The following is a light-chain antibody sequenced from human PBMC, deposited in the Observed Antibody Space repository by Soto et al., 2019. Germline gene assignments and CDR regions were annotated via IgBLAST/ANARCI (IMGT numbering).Light chain of an antibody. J-gene: IGKJ1*01. Sequence: EIVMTQSPATLSVSPGERATLSCRASQSVGSDLAWYQQKPGQAPRLLISAVSTGATGVPARFSGSGSGTEFTLTINSLQSEDCATYYCQQYHTWPVTFGRGTKVDIK. CDR2: AVS. CDR3: QQYHTWPVT. V-gene: IGKV3-15*01. CDR1: QSVGSD.